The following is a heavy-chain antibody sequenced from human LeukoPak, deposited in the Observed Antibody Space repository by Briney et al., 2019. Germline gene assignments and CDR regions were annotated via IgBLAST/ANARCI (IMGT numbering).Heavy chain of an antibody. CDR3: ARAANTATGTPTLASDY. CDR1: GFLFSDYY. CDR2: ISSSSTYT. D-gene: IGHD6-13*01. V-gene: IGHV3-11*05. Sequence: PGGSLRLLCGACGFLFSDYYMIWLRQAPGKGLEGVSYISSSSTYTDYADSLQGRFTISRDDAKNSLYLQITTLRAEDTAVYFCARAANTATGTPTLASDYWGQGTLVTVSS. J-gene: IGHJ4*02.